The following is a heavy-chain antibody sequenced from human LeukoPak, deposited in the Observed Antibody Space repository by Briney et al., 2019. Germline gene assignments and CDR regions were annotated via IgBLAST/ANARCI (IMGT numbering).Heavy chain of an antibody. CDR2: IYYSGTI. CDR1: GASITSYY. V-gene: IGHV4-59*08. D-gene: IGHD4-17*01. Sequence: PSETLSLTCTVSGASITSYYWSWIRQPPGKGLEWIGYIYYSGTINYNPSLKSRVTISEDTSKNQLSLKLSSVTAADTAVYYCARAPTVTFFDYWGQGTLVTVSS. CDR3: ARAPTVTFFDY. J-gene: IGHJ4*02.